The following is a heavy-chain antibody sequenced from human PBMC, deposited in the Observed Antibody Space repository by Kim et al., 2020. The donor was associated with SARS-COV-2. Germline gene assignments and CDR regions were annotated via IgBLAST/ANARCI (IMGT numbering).Heavy chain of an antibody. J-gene: IGHJ6*02. CDR2: IYHSGST. V-gene: IGHV4-4*02. CDR1: GGSISSSNW. CDR3: ARDPGYYKTLYYYGMDV. Sequence: SETLSLTCAVSGGSISSSNWWSWVRQPPGKGLEWIGEIYHSGSTNYNPSLKSRVTISVDKSKNQFSLKLSSVTAADTAVYYCARDPGYYKTLYYYGMDVWGQGTTVTVSS. D-gene: IGHD3-9*01.